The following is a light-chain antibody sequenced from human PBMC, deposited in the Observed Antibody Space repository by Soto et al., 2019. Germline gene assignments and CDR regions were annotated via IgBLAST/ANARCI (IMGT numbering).Light chain of an antibody. CDR3: QQYYNWHPYT. Sequence: EVVMTQSPATLSVSPGDRSTLSCRASQNVDTNVAWYQQIPGQAPRLLVHSASTRANGIPTRFTGIGSGTDFTLTISGLQYDDFAVYYCQQYYNWHPYTFGQGTKLQIK. CDR2: SAS. CDR1: QNVDTN. J-gene: IGKJ2*01. V-gene: IGKV3-15*01.